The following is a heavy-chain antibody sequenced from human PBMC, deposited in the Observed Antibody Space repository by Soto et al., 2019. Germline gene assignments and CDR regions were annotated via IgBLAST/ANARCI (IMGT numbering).Heavy chain of an antibody. Sequence: QVQLVQSGAEVKKPWASVKVSCKASGYTFTSYGISWVRQAPGQGLEWMGWISAYNGNTNYAQKLQGRVTMTTDTSTSTAYMELRSLRSDDTAVYYCARSDSSGYWADYFDYWGQGTLVTVSS. J-gene: IGHJ4*02. D-gene: IGHD3-22*01. CDR3: ARSDSSGYWADYFDY. V-gene: IGHV1-18*01. CDR1: GYTFTSYG. CDR2: ISAYNGNT.